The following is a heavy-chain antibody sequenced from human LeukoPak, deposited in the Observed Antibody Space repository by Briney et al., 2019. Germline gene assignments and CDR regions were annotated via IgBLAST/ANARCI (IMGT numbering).Heavy chain of an antibody. J-gene: IGHJ4*02. D-gene: IGHD1-14*01. V-gene: IGHV1-24*01. CDR3: ATSFITVLRALDY. CDR1: GYTLTELS. Sequence: ASVKVSCTVSGYTLTELSMHWVRQAPGKGLEWMGGFDPEDGETTYAQKSQGRVTMTEDTPTDTAYMELSSLRSEDTAVYYCATSFITVLRALDYWGQGTLVTVSS. CDR2: FDPEDGET.